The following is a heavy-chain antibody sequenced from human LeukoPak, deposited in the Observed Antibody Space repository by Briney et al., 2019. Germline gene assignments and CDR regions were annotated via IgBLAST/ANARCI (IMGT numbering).Heavy chain of an antibody. V-gene: IGHV3-30-3*01. Sequence: GGSLRLSCAASGFTFSSYAMHWVRQAPGKGLEWVAVISYDGSNKYYADSVKGRFTISRDNSKNTPYLQMNSLRAEDTAVYYCAKDRRCSSTSCYPDYWGQGTLVTVSS. D-gene: IGHD2-2*01. CDR1: GFTFSSYA. CDR2: ISYDGSNK. J-gene: IGHJ4*02. CDR3: AKDRRCSSTSCYPDY.